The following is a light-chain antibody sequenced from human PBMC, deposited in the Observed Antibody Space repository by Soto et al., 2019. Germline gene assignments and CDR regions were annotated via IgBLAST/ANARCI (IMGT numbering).Light chain of an antibody. V-gene: IGLV2-14*01. CDR3: ISYTSSSTYV. CDR1: SSDVGGYNY. J-gene: IGLJ1*01. Sequence: QSALTQPASVSGSPGQSITISCTGTSSDVGGYNYVSWYQQHPGKAPKLMIYEVSNRPSGVSNRFSGSKSGNTASLTISGLQDEDEANYYSISYTSSSTYVFGTGTKLTVL. CDR2: EVS.